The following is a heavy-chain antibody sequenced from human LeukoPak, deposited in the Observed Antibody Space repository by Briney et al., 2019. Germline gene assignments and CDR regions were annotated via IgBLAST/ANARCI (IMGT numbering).Heavy chain of an antibody. V-gene: IGHV1-8*01. CDR3: ARVPIAARLYYVMDV. Sequence: GASVKVACKASGYTFTSYDINWVRQATGQGLEWMGWMNPNSGNTGYAQKFQGRVTMTRNTSISTAYMELSSLRSEDTAVYYCARVPIAARLYYVMDVWGQGTTVTVSS. CDR2: MNPNSGNT. D-gene: IGHD6-6*01. J-gene: IGHJ6*02. CDR1: GYTFTSYD.